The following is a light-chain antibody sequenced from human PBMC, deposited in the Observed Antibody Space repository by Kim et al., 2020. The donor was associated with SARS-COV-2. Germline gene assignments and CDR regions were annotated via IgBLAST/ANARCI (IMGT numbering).Light chain of an antibody. CDR1: TGAVTSGQW. J-gene: IGLJ3*02. CDR2: DTS. Sequence: PGGTGTSTCGSGTGAVTSGQWRYGFQQGPGQGPRTLIYDTSKKHSWTPARFSGSLLGDKAVLTLSGAQPEDEADYYCSLAHGTTWMFGGGTQLTVL. V-gene: IGLV7-46*01. CDR3: SLAHGTTWM.